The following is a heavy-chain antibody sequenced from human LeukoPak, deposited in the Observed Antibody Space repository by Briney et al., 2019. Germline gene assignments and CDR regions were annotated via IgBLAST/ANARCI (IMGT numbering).Heavy chain of an antibody. CDR3: ASARSSYGDYVDY. CDR1: GFTFRSYA. J-gene: IGHJ4*02. Sequence: GGSLRLSCAASGFTFRSYAMSWVRQTPGKGLEWVSGISGGSSSTYYADFVKGRFTISRDNAKNSLYLQMNSLRAEDTAVYYCASARSSYGDYVDYWGQGTLVTVSS. D-gene: IGHD4-17*01. V-gene: IGHV3-23*01. CDR2: ISGGSSST.